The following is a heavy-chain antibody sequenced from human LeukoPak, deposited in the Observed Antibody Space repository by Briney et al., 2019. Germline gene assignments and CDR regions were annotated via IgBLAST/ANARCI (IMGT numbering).Heavy chain of an antibody. CDR3: ARFGYVAAVDV. V-gene: IGHV3-7*01. Sequence: GGSLRLSCAASGFSFSAYWMTWVRQAPGTGLEWVANINPAGSETYYVDPVKGRFSISRDNAKNLVYLQMNSLRAEDTAVYHCARFGYVAAVDVWGQGSPVTVSS. CDR2: INPAGSET. CDR1: GFSFSAYW. J-gene: IGHJ4*02. D-gene: IGHD2-15*01.